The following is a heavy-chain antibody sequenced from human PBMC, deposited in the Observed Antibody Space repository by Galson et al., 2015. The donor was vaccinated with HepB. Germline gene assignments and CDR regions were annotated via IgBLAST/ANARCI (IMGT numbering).Heavy chain of an antibody. Sequence: SLRLSCAASGFTFSSHAMSWVRQAPGKGLEWVSAITGSGGTTNYADSVKGRFTISRDNSKNTLYLQMNSLRAEDTAVYYCAKDGGSTPYYYYYMDVWGKGTTVTVSS. D-gene: IGHD1-26*01. CDR1: GFTFSSHA. V-gene: IGHV3-23*01. CDR2: ITGSGGTT. CDR3: AKDGGSTPYYYYYMDV. J-gene: IGHJ6*03.